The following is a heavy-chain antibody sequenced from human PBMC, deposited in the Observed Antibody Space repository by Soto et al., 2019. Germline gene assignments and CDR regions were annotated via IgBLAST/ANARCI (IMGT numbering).Heavy chain of an antibody. CDR1: GGSISSGGYY. Sequence: SETLSLTCTVSGGSISSGGYYWSWIRQHPGKGLEWIGYIYYSGSTYYNPSLKSRVTISVDTSKNQFSLKLSSVTAADTAVYYCAGGTLKFHYYYGMDVWGQGTTVTVSS. D-gene: IGHD3-16*01. CDR3: AGGTLKFHYYYGMDV. V-gene: IGHV4-31*03. CDR2: IYYSGST. J-gene: IGHJ6*02.